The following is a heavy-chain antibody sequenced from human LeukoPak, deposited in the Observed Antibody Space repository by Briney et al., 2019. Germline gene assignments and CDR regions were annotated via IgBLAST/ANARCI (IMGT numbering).Heavy chain of an antibody. CDR1: GYTFTGYY. CDR2: INPNSGGT. D-gene: IGHD6-13*01. CDR3: ARDEDSSSWYLNWFDP. Sequence: ASVKVSCKASGYTFTGYYMHWVRQAPGQGLEWMGWINPNSGGTNYAQKFQGRVTMTRDTSISTAYMELSRLRSDDTAVYYCARDEDSSSWYLNWFDPWGQGTLVTVSS. V-gene: IGHV1-2*02. J-gene: IGHJ5*02.